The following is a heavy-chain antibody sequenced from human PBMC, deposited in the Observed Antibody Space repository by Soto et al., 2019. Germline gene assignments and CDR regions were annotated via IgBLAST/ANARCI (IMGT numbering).Heavy chain of an antibody. D-gene: IGHD2-8*01. J-gene: IGHJ4*02. Sequence: ASVKVSCKASGYTFTNHGISWVRQAPGQGLEWLGWISGHNGNTKYAQRLKGRVTMTADTSTSTAYTELRSLRSDDTAVYYCARDLYPLAYYFDFWGQGTLVTVS. CDR1: GYTFTNHG. CDR2: ISGHNGNT. V-gene: IGHV1-18*04. CDR3: ARDLYPLAYYFDF.